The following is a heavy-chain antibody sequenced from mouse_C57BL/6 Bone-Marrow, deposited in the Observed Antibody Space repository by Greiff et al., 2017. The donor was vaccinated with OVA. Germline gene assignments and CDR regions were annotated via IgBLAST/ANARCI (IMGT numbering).Heavy chain of an antibody. J-gene: IGHJ2*01. V-gene: IGHV5-6*01. CDR3: ARQGAHPLFDY. CDR2: ISSGGSYT. CDR1: GFTFSSYG. D-gene: IGHD6-1*01. Sequence: EVNLVESGGDLVKPGGSLKLSCAASGFTFSSYGMSWVRQTPDKRLEWVATISSGGSYTYYPDSVKGRFTISRDNAKNTLYLQMSSLKSEDTAMYYCARQGAHPLFDYWGQGTTLTVSS.